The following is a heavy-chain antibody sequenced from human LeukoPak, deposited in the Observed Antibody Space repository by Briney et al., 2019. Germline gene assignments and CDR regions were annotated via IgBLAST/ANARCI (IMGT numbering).Heavy chain of an antibody. CDR3: ASQTWLTYGMDV. D-gene: IGHD3-9*01. CDR2: IYYSGST. CDR1: GDSISSYY. J-gene: IGHJ6*04. Sequence: SETLSLTCTVSGDSISSYYWSWVPHPPGKGLEWSGYIYYSGSTNYNTSLKSRVTISADTSKNQFSLKLGSGTAADTDVYDCASQTWLTYGMDVWGEGTTVTVSS. V-gene: IGHV4-59*01.